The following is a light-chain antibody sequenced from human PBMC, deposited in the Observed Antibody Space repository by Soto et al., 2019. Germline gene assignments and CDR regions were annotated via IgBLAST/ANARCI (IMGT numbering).Light chain of an antibody. CDR1: SSDIGDYKY. Sequence: QSALTQPASVSGSPGQSITISCTGSSSDIGDYKYVSWYKQHPGKAPKLMIYDVSNRPSGVSNRFSGSKSGNTASLTISGLQAEDEADYYCSSYTSTNFVIFSGGTKVTVL. CDR3: SSYTSTNFVI. V-gene: IGLV2-14*01. CDR2: DVS. J-gene: IGLJ2*01.